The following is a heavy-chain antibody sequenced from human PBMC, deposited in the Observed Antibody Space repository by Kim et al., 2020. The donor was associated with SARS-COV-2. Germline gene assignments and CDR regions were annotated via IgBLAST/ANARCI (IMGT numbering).Heavy chain of an antibody. CDR1: GGSISSSNYY. CDR2: IYYSGSA. J-gene: IGHJ4*02. Sequence: SETLSLTCTVSGGSISSSNYYWGWIRQPPGKGLEWTGSIYYSGSAYYNPSLKSRVIISVDTSKNQFSLKLGSVTAADTAVYYCARGYDNSGYYYHYWGQGILVTVSS. V-gene: IGHV4-39*07. CDR3: ARGYDNSGYYYHY. D-gene: IGHD3-22*01.